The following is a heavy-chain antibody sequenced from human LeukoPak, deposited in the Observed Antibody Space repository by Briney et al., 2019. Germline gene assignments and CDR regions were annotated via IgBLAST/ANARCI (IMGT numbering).Heavy chain of an antibody. CDR3: ARVGTVYDFWSGYSDYYYYMDV. CDR1: GGSISSYY. CDR2: IYTSGST. Sequence: PSETLSLTCTVSGGSISSYYWSWIRQPAGKGLEWIGRIYTSGSTNYNPSLKSRVTMSVDTSKNQFSLKLSSVTAADTAVYYCARVGTVYDFWSGYSDYYYYMDVWGKGTTVTVSS. D-gene: IGHD3-3*01. V-gene: IGHV4-4*07. J-gene: IGHJ6*03.